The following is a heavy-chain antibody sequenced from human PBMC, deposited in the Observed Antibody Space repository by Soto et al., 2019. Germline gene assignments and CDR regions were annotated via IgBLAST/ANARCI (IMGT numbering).Heavy chain of an antibody. D-gene: IGHD3-22*01. Sequence: NSQPPGKGLEWLANIFYSGSTYYNPSLASRVTVSVDTSKNEFSLKLRSVTAADTAVYYCARQPTTGDSDLWFDPWGQGTLSTVPS. CDR2: IFYSGST. J-gene: IGHJ5*02. V-gene: IGHV4-39*01. CDR3: ARQPTTGDSDLWFDP.